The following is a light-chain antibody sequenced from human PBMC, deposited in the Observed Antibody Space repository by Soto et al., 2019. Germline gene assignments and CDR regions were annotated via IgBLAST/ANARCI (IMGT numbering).Light chain of an antibody. CDR2: GTS. CDR1: QSVTTSY. CDR3: RQYGDSPQT. Sequence: EIVLTQSPGTLSLSPGERATLSCRTSQSVTTSYLAWYQQKPGQAPRLLIYGTSNRATGIPDRFSGSGSATDFTLTISRLEPEDFAVYYCRQYGDSPQTFGQGTKVDIK. J-gene: IGKJ1*01. V-gene: IGKV3-20*01.